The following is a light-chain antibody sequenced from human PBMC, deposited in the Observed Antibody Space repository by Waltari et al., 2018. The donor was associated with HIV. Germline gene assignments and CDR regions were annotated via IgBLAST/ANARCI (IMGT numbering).Light chain of an antibody. CDR1: SSDVGGYNY. Sequence: QSALTQPASVSGSPGQSITISCTGTSSDVGGYNYVSLYQQHPGKAPKLMIYDVTNRPSGVSNRFSGSKSGNTASLTISGLQLEDEADYYCSSYTSSSTWVFGGGTKLTVL. CDR2: DVT. CDR3: SSYTSSSTWV. J-gene: IGLJ3*02. V-gene: IGLV2-14*03.